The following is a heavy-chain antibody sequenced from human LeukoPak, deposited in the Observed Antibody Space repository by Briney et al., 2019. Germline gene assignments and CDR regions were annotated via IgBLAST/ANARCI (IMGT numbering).Heavy chain of an antibody. CDR2: IWYDGSNK. V-gene: IGHV3-33*01. J-gene: IGHJ5*02. CDR1: GFNFSNYG. CDR3: ARELPPVVNYRFDH. Sequence: GEILSLSREASGFNFSNYGMHWVRQAPGKGLEWVAVIWYDGSNKYCADSVKGRFTISRDNSKNTLYLQINSLRAEDTAMYYCARELPPVVNYRFDHWGQGTLVTVSS. D-gene: IGHD1-7*01.